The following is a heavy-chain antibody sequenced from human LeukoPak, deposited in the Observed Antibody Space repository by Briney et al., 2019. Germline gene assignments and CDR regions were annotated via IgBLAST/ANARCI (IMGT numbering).Heavy chain of an antibody. CDR2: ISSSSSYI. Sequence: SGGSLRLSCAASGFTFSSYSMNWVRQAPGKGLEWVSSISSSSSYIYYADSVKGRFTISRDNSKNTLYLQMNSLRAEDTAVYYCAKDRPSRGGTYYFDYWGQGTLVTVSS. V-gene: IGHV3-21*04. J-gene: IGHJ4*02. CDR1: GFTFSSYS. CDR3: AKDRPSRGGTYYFDY. D-gene: IGHD2-15*01.